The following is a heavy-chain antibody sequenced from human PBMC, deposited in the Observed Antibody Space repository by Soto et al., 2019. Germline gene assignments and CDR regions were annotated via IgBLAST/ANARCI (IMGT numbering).Heavy chain of an antibody. V-gene: IGHV3-48*02. Sequence: GSLRLSCAASGFTFISYTMNFFRQSAWKGLEWISYITSTSNTIYYAASVKGRFTISRDDAQNSLSLQMNSLRDDDTAVYYCARGEYYNILTGYYRGAFDVWGRGTMVTVSS. CDR1: GFTFISYT. CDR3: ARGEYYNILTGYYRGAFDV. CDR2: ITSTSNTI. J-gene: IGHJ3*01. D-gene: IGHD3-9*01.